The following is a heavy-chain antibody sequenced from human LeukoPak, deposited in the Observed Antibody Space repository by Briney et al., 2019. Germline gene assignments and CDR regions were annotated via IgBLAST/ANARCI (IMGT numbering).Heavy chain of an antibody. V-gene: IGHV4-34*01. Sequence: PSETLSLTCAVYGGSFSGYYWSWIRQPPGKGLEWIGEINHSGSTNYNPSLKSRVTISVDTSKNQFSLKLSSVTAADTAVYYCARVEADYGDDVDYYYYGMDVWGQGTTVTVSS. CDR1: GGSFSGYY. CDR2: INHSGST. J-gene: IGHJ6*02. CDR3: ARVEADYGDDVDYYYYGMDV. D-gene: IGHD4-17*01.